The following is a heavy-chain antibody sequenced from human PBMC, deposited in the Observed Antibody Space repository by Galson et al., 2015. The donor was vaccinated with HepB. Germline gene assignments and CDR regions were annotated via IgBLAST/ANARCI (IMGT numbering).Heavy chain of an antibody. CDR3: ARGGDIVVVVAATEPHDAFDI. Sequence: TLSLTCAVSGGSISSSNWWSWVRQPPGKGLEWIGEIYHSGSTNYNPSLKSRVTISVDKSKNQFSLKLSSVTAADTAVYYCARGGDIVVVVAATEPHDAFDIWGQGTMVTVSS. CDR2: IYHSGST. D-gene: IGHD2-15*01. J-gene: IGHJ3*02. V-gene: IGHV4-4*02. CDR1: GGSISSSNW.